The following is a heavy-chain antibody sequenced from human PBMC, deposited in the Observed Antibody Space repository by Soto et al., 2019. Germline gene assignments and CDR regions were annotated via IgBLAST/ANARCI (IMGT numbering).Heavy chain of an antibody. CDR3: ARDEYCSSTGCYGLIGYYYGMDV. CDR1: GFTFSSYA. D-gene: IGHD2-2*01. CDR2: ISYDGSNK. V-gene: IGHV3-30-3*01. J-gene: IGHJ6*02. Sequence: QVQLVESGGGVVQPGRSLRLSCAASGFTFSSYAMHWVRQAPGKGLEWVAVISYDGSNKYYADSVKGRFTISRDNSKNTLYLQMNSLRAEDTAVYYCARDEYCSSTGCYGLIGYYYGMDVWGQGTTVTVSS.